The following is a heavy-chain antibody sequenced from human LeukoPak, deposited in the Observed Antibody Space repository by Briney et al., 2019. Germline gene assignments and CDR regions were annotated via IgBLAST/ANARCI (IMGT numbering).Heavy chain of an antibody. D-gene: IGHD2-21*02. J-gene: IGHJ4*02. CDR1: IYTFTSYG. CDR3: ARGGSGDWFDY. Sequence: RASVKVSCKASIYTFTSYGISWVRQAPGQGLGCRAWNNDYDGDTNYARKFQGRVTVTTDTSTSTSDVALRNLRSSDTSVYYCARGGSGDWFDYWGQGTLVTVSS. CDR2: NNDYDGDT. V-gene: IGHV1-18*01.